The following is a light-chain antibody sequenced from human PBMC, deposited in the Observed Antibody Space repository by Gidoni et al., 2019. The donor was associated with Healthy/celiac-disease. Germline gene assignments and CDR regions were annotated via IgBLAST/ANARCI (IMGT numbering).Light chain of an antibody. CDR1: QSVLYRFNNKNY. CDR3: QQYYSTPRT. V-gene: IGKV4-1*01. J-gene: IGKJ1*01. CDR2: WAS. Sequence: DLVMHHSPNSLALSLGDRATINCKSRQSVLYRFNNKNYLAWYQHKPGQPLKLRSYWASTRESGVPDRFSVSGSGTDFTVTISSLQAEDVAVYYCQQYYSTPRTFXQXTKVEIK.